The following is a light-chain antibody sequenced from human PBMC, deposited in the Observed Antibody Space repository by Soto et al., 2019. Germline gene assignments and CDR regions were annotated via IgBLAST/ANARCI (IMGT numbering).Light chain of an antibody. CDR1: NIRTNS. Sequence: SYELTQTPSVSVAPGKTASITCGGNNIRTNSVHWYQQKPRQAPLLVIYYNSDRPSGIPERFSGSNSGNTATLTISRVEAGDEADYYCQVWDITSDHPVVFGGGTQLTVL. J-gene: IGLJ2*01. CDR3: QVWDITSDHPVV. CDR2: YNS. V-gene: IGLV3-21*04.